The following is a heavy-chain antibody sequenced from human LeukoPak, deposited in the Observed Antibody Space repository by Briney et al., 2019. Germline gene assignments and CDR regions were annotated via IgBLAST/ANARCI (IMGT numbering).Heavy chain of an antibody. CDR2: IIPIPGIA. CDR3: ARESSDSSLGVPKEFDY. CDR1: GGTFSSYA. D-gene: IGHD3-22*01. V-gene: IGHV1-69*04. Sequence: PEASVKVSCKASGGTFSSYALSWVRQAPGQGLEWMGRIIPIPGIANYAQKFQDRVTITADKSTSTAYMELSSLRSEDTAVYFCARESSDSSLGVPKEFDYWGEGTLVTVSS. J-gene: IGHJ4*02.